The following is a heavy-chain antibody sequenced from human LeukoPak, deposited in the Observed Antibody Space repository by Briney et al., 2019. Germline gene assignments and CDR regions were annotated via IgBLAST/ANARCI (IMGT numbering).Heavy chain of an antibody. V-gene: IGHV3-33*08. CDR1: GFTFSSHG. CDR2: IWYDGSNK. Sequence: GTSLRLSCAPSGFTFSSHGMHWLRQAPGKGPEGVAVIWYDGSNKYYAESVKGRFTISRDNSENTLYLQMNSLRAEDTAVYYCASRDYFDYWGQGTLVTVSS. CDR3: ASRDYFDY. J-gene: IGHJ4*02.